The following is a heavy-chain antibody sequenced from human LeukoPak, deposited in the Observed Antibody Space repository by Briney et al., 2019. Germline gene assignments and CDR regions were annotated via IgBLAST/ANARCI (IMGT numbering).Heavy chain of an antibody. CDR3: ARDFRRVGATGALDY. V-gene: IGHV3-21*01. D-gene: IGHD1-26*01. J-gene: IGHJ4*02. Sequence: GGSLRLSCAASGFTFSSYSMNWVRQAPGRGLEWVSPISSSSYIYYADSVKGRFTISRDNAKNSLYLQMNSLRAEDTAVYYCARDFRRVGATGALDYWGQGTLVTVSS. CDR2: ISSSSYI. CDR1: GFTFSSYS.